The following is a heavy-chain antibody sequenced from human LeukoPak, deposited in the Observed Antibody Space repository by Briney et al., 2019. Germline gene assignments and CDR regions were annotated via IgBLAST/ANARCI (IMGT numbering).Heavy chain of an antibody. D-gene: IGHD3-10*01. J-gene: IGHJ5*02. CDR1: GGSISSYY. CDR2: IYYGGST. V-gene: IGHV4-59*01. Sequence: SETLSLTCTVSGGSISSYYWSWIRQPPGKGLEWIGYIYYGGSTNYNPSLKSRVTISVDTSKNQFSLKLSSVTAADTAVYYCARDMVRGVIHWFDPWGQGTLVTVSS. CDR3: ARDMVRGVIHWFDP.